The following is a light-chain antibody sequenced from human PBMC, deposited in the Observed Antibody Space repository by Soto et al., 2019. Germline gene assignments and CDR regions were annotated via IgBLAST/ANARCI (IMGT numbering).Light chain of an antibody. CDR2: AAS. CDR3: QQYGISPWT. V-gene: IGKV3-20*01. J-gene: IGKJ1*01. Sequence: EIVFTQSPATLSLSPGERATLSCRASQSVSSYLAWYQQKPGQAPRLLIYAASSRATGIPDRFSGSGSGTEFTLTVSRLEPEDFAVYYCQQYGISPWTFGQGTKVDIK. CDR1: QSVSSY.